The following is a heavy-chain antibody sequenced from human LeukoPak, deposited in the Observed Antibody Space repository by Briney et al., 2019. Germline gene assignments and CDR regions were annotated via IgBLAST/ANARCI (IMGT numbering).Heavy chain of an antibody. V-gene: IGHV1-8*01. J-gene: IGHJ4*02. Sequence: ASVKVSCKASGYTFTSYDINWVRQATGQGLEWMGWMNPNSGNTGYAQKFQGRVTMTRNTSISTAYMELNSLRAEDTAVYYCAKPQLVRGDFDYWGQGTLVTVSS. CDR2: MNPNSGNT. D-gene: IGHD6-13*01. CDR1: GYTFTSYD. CDR3: AKPQLVRGDFDY.